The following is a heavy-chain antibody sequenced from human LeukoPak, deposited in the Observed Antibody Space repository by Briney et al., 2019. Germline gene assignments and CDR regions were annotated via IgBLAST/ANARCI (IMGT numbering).Heavy chain of an antibody. CDR3: ARAPRDTAMVTVGAFDI. CDR2: INHSGST. Sequence: PSETLSLTCAVYGGSFSGYYWSWIRQPPGKGLEWIGEINHSGSTNYNPSLKSRVTISVDTSKNQFSLKLSSVTAADTAVYYCARAPRDTAMVTVGAFDIWGQGTMVTVSS. CDR1: GGSFSGYY. J-gene: IGHJ3*02. V-gene: IGHV4-34*01. D-gene: IGHD5-18*01.